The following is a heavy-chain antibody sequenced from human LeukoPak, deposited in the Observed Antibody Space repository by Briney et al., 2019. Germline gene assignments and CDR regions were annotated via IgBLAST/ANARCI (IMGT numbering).Heavy chain of an antibody. J-gene: IGHJ4*02. D-gene: IGHD3-3*01. CDR1: GPTFSNYG. V-gene: IGHV3-30*03. CDR3: ARDRSYDFWSGYSTPDY. CDR2: ISYHGSIQ. Sequence: PGGSLRLSCAASGPTFSNYGMHWVRQAPGKGLEWLAVISYHGSIQYYADSVKGRFTTSRDNSKNTLYLQMNSLRAEDTAVYYCARDRSYDFWSGYSTPDYWGQGTLVTVSS.